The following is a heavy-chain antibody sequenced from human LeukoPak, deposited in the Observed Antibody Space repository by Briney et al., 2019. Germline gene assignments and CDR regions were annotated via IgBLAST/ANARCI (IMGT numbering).Heavy chain of an antibody. CDR2: IYYSGST. J-gene: IGHJ4*02. D-gene: IGHD3-3*02. CDR1: GGSISSYY. CDR3: ARVSGRDYYFDY. V-gene: IGHV4-59*01. Sequence: PSETLSLTCTVSGGSISSYYWSWIRQPPGKGLEWIGYIYYSGSTNYNPSLKSRVTISVDTSKNQFSLKLSSVTAADTAVYYCARVSGRDYYFDYWGQGTLVTVSS.